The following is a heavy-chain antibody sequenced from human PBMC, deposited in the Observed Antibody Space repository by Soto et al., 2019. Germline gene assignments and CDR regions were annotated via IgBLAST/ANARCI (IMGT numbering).Heavy chain of an antibody. CDR3: ARQGRYYNDSSGYYVDY. V-gene: IGHV4-39*01. CDR1: GGSISSSSYY. Sequence: SETLSLTCTVSGGSISSSSYYWGWIRQPPGKVLEWIGSIFYTGSTYHNPSLKSRVTISVDTSKNQFSLKLSSVTAADTAVYYCARQGRYYNDSSGYYVDYSGQGTLVTVSS. J-gene: IGHJ4*02. D-gene: IGHD3-22*01. CDR2: IFYTGST.